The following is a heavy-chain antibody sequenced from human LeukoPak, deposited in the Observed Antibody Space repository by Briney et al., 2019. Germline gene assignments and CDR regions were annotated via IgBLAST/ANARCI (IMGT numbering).Heavy chain of an antibody. Sequence: SEPLSLTCTVSGGSISSYYWSWIRQPPGKGLEWMGYIYYSGSTKYNPSLKSRVTISVDTSKNQFSLKLSSVTAADTAVYYCARDNGEWYLDLWGRGTLVTVFS. J-gene: IGHJ2*01. CDR2: IYYSGST. CDR3: ARDNGEWYLDL. V-gene: IGHV4-59*12. CDR1: GGSISSYY. D-gene: IGHD2-8*01.